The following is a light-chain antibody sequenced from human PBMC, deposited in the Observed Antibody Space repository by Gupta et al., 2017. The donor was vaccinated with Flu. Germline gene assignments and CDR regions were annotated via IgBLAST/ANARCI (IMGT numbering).Light chain of an antibody. J-gene: IGKJ5*01. CDR1: QSVLYSSNNKNY. CDR2: WAS. Sequence: DIVMTQSPDSLAVSLGERATINCKSSQSVLYSSNNKNYLAWYQQKPGQPPKLLIYWASTRESGVPDRFGGSGSGTDFTLTISSLQAEDAAVYYGQQYYSTPITFGQGTRLEIK. V-gene: IGKV4-1*01. CDR3: QQYYSTPIT.